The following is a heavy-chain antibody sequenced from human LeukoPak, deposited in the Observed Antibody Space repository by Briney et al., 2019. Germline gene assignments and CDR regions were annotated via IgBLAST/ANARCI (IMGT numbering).Heavy chain of an antibody. V-gene: IGHV1-18*01. Sequence: ASVKVSCKASGYTFTSYGISWLRQAPGQGLEWMGWISAYNGNTNYAQKLQGRVTMTTDTSTSTAYMELRSLRSDDTAVYYCARGPLGYYDSSGYYYGYWGQGTLVTVSS. CDR1: GYTFTSYG. J-gene: IGHJ4*02. CDR3: ARGPLGYYDSSGYYYGY. D-gene: IGHD3-22*01. CDR2: ISAYNGNT.